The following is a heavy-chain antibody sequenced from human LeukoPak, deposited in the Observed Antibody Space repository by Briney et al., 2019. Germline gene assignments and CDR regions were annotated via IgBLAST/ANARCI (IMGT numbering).Heavy chain of an antibody. D-gene: IGHD2-2*01. CDR2: ISGSGDRT. V-gene: IGHV3-23*01. CDR1: GFTFSSSA. J-gene: IGHJ6*03. Sequence: PGGSLRLSCAASGFTFSSSAMNWVRQAPGKGLEWVSTISGSGDRTYYADSVKGRFTISRDNSKNTLFLQMNSLRAEDTAVYYCANSAKDCSSTSCSYYYYYYYMDVWGKGTTVTVSS. CDR3: ANSAKDCSSTSCSYYYYYYYMDV.